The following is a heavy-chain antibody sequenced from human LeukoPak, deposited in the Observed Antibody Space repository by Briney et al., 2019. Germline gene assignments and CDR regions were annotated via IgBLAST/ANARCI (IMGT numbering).Heavy chain of an antibody. J-gene: IGHJ4*02. CDR1: GGSITSGTYY. D-gene: IGHD3-9*01. CDR2: FYYTGST. V-gene: IGHV4-39*07. Sequence: PSETLSLTCTVSGGSITSGTYYSGWIRQPPGKGLERIGSFYYTGSTYYNPSLRSRVTISVDASKNQFSLKLSSVTAADAAVYYCARGYYDILTAFDYWGQGTLVTVSS. CDR3: ARGYYDILTAFDY.